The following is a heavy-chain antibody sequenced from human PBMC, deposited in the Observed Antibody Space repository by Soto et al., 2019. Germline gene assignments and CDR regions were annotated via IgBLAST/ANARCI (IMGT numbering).Heavy chain of an antibody. V-gene: IGHV1-69*06. CDR1: GGTFSSYA. J-gene: IGHJ4*02. CDR3: ASRPGIAAAGTNAFDY. D-gene: IGHD6-13*01. Sequence: SVKVSCKASGGTFSSYAISWVRQAPGQGLEWMGGIIPIFGTANYAQKFQGRVTITADKSTSTAYMELSSLRSEDTAVYYCASRPGIAAAGTNAFDYWGQGTLVTVSS. CDR2: IIPIFGTA.